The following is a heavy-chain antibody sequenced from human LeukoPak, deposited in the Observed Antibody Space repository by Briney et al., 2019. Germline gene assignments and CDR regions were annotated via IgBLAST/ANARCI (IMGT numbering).Heavy chain of an antibody. CDR1: GFTFSSYA. V-gene: IGHV1-3*01. D-gene: IGHD2-15*01. CDR3: ARGTGCTGGSCSYYGMDL. Sequence: VSVKVSCKGSGFTFSSYAMHWVRQAPGQRLEWMGWINAGNGNTQYSQKFQGRVTITRDTSATTAYMELSSLRSEDTAVYYCARGTGCTGGSCSYYGMDLWGQGTTVTVSS. J-gene: IGHJ6*02. CDR2: INAGNGNT.